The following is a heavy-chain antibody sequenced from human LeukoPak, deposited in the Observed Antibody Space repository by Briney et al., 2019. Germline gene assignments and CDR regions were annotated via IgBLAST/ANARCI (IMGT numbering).Heavy chain of an antibody. J-gene: IGHJ6*04. CDR3: ARDRGCSGGSCYSNYYYYYGMDG. V-gene: IGHV3-33*01. CDR1: GFTFSSYG. CDR2: IWYDGSNK. D-gene: IGHD2-15*01. Sequence: GRSLRLSCAASGFTFSSYGMHWVRQAPGKGLEWVAVIWYDGSNKYYADSVKGRFTISRDNSKNTLYLQMNSLRAEDTAVYYCARDRGCSGGSCYSNYYYYYGMDGWGKGTTVTVSS.